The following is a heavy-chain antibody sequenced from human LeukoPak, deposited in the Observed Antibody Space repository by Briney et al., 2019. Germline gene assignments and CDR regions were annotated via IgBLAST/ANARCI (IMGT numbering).Heavy chain of an antibody. CDR3: ARGPTAYCSGGSCYSTPAFDI. CDR2: IYHSGST. D-gene: IGHD2-15*01. Sequence: SGTLSLTCAVSGGSISSSNWWSWVRQPPGKGLEWIGEIYHSGSTNYNLSLKSRVTISVDKSKNQFSLKLSSVTAADTAVYYCARGPTAYCSGGSCYSTPAFDIWGQGTMVTVSS. CDR1: GGSISSSNW. V-gene: IGHV4-4*02. J-gene: IGHJ3*02.